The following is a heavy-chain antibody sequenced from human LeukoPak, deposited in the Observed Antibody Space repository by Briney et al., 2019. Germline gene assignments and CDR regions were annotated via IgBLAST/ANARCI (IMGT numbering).Heavy chain of an antibody. D-gene: IGHD2-15*01. CDR2: IYYSGST. CDR1: GGSISSSNW. Sequence: PSETLSLTCAVSGGSISSSNWWSWVRQPPGKGLEWIGSIYYSGSTYYNPSLKSRVTISVDTSKNQFSLKLSSVTAADTAVYYCARPSGSPDAFDIWGQGTMVTVSS. CDR3: ARPSGSPDAFDI. V-gene: IGHV4-39*01. J-gene: IGHJ3*02.